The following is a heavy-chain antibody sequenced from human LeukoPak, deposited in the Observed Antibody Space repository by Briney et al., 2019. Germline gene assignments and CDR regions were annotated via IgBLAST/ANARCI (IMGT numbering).Heavy chain of an antibody. CDR1: EYTFTGYY. CDR2: INPNSGGT. CDR3: ARAYYDSSGYLLDY. Sequence: ASVKVSCKASEYTFTGYYMHWVRQAPGQGLEWMGWINPNSGGTNYAQKFQGRVTMTRDTSISTAYMELSRLRSDDTAVYYCARAYYDSSGYLLDYWGQGTLVTVSS. D-gene: IGHD3-22*01. J-gene: IGHJ4*02. V-gene: IGHV1-2*02.